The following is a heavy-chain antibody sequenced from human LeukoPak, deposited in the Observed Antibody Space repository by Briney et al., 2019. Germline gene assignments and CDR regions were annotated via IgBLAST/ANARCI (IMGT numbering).Heavy chain of an antibody. Sequence: RPSETLSLTCIVSGGSISSGDYYWSWIRQPPGKGLEWIGYIYYSGSTYYNPSLKSRVTISVDTSKNQFSLKLSSVTAADTAVYYCAKRVYYCGSNSCPQYYYYMDVWGKGTTVSVSS. V-gene: IGHV4-30-4*01. D-gene: IGHD2-2*01. CDR1: GGSISSGDYY. J-gene: IGHJ6*03. CDR3: AKRVYYCGSNSCPQYYYYMDV. CDR2: IYYSGST.